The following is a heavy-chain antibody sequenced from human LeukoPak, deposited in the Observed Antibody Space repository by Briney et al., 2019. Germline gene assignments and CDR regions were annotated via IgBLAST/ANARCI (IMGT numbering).Heavy chain of an antibody. Sequence: SETLSLTCAVYGGSFSGYYWSWIRQPPGKGLEWIGEINHSGSTNYNPSLKSRVTISVDTTKNQFSLKLSSVTAADTAVYYCAGGSSPGYWGQGTLVTVSS. CDR2: INHSGST. CDR1: GGSFSGYY. V-gene: IGHV4-34*01. D-gene: IGHD6-13*01. J-gene: IGHJ4*02. CDR3: AGGSSPGY.